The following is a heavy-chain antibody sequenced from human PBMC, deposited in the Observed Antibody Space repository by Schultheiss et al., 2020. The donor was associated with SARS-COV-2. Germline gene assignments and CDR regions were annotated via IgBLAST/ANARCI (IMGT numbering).Heavy chain of an antibody. CDR3: ARARRGSSSGLIYYGMDV. V-gene: IGHV1-2*06. J-gene: IGHJ6*02. CDR1: GYTFTGYY. Sequence: ASVKVSCKASGYTFTGYYMHWVRQAPGQGLEWMGRINPNSGGTNYAQKFQGRVTITRDTSASTAYMELSSLRSEDTAVYYCARARRGSSSGLIYYGMDVWGQGTTVTVSS. D-gene: IGHD6-6*01. CDR2: INPNSGGT.